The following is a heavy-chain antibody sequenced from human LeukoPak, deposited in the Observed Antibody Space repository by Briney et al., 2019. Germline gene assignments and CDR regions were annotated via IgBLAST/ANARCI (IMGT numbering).Heavy chain of an antibody. CDR3: ARDSAPCSSTSCYAGFLGY. D-gene: IGHD2-2*01. CDR2: IYISGST. V-gene: IGHV4-4*07. J-gene: IGHJ4*02. Sequence: PSETLSLTCTVSGGSISSYYWSWIRQPAEKGLEWIGRIYISGSTNYNPSLKSRVTISVDKSKNQFSLKLRSVTAADTAVYYCARDSAPCSSTSCYAGFLGYWGQGTLVTVSS. CDR1: GGSISSYY.